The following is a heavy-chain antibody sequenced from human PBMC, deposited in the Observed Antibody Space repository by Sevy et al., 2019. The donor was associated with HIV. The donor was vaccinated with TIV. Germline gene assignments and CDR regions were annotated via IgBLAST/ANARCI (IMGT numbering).Heavy chain of an antibody. CDR1: GFTFNNYA. V-gene: IGHV3-23*01. CDR2: ISGRGART. CDR3: AKNLLTTVTTEDAFDI. Sequence: GGSLRLSCAASGFTFNNYALTWVRQAPGKGLEWVSTISGRGARTDYADSVGGGFTISRNNSKNTMYLQMSSLRAEDTATYFCAKNLLTTVTTEDAFDIWGQGTVVTVSS. D-gene: IGHD4-4*01. J-gene: IGHJ3*02.